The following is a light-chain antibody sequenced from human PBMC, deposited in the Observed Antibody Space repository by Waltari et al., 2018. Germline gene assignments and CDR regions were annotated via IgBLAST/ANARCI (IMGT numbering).Light chain of an antibody. J-gene: IGKJ1*01. CDR3: QQYYSYPPWT. Sequence: AIRMTQSPSSFSASTGDRVTITCRAIQVFSSYLAWYQQKPGKAPKRLIYAASTLQSGVPSRFSGSGSGTDFTLTISCLQSEDFATYYCQQYYSYPPWTFGQGTKVEIK. CDR2: AAS. V-gene: IGKV1-8*01. CDR1: QVFSSY.